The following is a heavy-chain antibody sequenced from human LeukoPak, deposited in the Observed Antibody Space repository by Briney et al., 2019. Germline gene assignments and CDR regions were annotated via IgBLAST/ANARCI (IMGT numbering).Heavy chain of an antibody. Sequence: GGSLRLSCAASGFTFSRDSMNWVRQAPGKGLEWVSGISGSGGSTYYADSVKGRFPISRDNSKNTLYLQMNSLRAEDTAVYYCARGPLWFGKPYYFDYWGQGTLVTVSS. CDR1: GFTFSRDS. J-gene: IGHJ4*02. CDR2: ISGSGGST. CDR3: ARGPLWFGKPYYFDY. V-gene: IGHV3-23*01. D-gene: IGHD3-10*01.